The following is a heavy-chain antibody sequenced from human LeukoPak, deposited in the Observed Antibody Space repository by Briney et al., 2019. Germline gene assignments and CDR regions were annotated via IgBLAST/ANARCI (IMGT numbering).Heavy chain of an antibody. D-gene: IGHD3-10*02. CDR1: GFTLSSYK. CDR3: AERSISMVGGV. J-gene: IGHJ6*04. V-gene: IGHV3-48*03. CDR2: ISISGSTI. Sequence: GGSLRLSCAASGFTLSSYKMNWVRQAPGKGLGRVSYISISGSTIYYADPLKVRFTIYRDNAKNSLYMQMNSLRDEDMAVYYCAERSISMVGGVWGKGTTVTISS.